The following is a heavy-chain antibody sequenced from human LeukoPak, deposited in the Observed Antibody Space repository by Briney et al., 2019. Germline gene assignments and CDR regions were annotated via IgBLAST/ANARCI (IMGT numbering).Heavy chain of an antibody. CDR3: AKGGQNFDFWRFDY. V-gene: IGHV3-23*01. CDR2: ISGSGGST. J-gene: IGHJ4*02. D-gene: IGHD3-3*01. CDR1: GLSFSDYA. Sequence: TGGSLRLSCEASGLSFSDYAMSWVRQAPGKGLEWVSSISGSGGSTYYADSVKDRSTISRDNSKNTVYLQLNSLRAEDSAVYFCAKGGQNFDFWRFDYWGQGTVVTVSS.